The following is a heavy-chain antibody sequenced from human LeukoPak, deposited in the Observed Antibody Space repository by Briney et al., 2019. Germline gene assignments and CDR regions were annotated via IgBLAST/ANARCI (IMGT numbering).Heavy chain of an antibody. CDR3: AKEGAYPIITYDS. D-gene: IGHD3-10*01. Sequence: GSLRLSCGASGFTFSNYWMNWVRQAPGKGLEWVANIKQDGSEKYYVDSVKGRFTVSRDNAKNSLYLQMNSLRAEDTAVYYCAKEGAYPIITYDSWGQGTLVTVSS. V-gene: IGHV3-7*01. CDR1: GFTFSNYW. J-gene: IGHJ5*01. CDR2: IKQDGSEK.